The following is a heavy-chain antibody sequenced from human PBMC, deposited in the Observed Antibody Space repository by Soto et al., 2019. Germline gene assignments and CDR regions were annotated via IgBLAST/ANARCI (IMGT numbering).Heavy chain of an antibody. CDR1: GLTFSSES. V-gene: IGHV3-48*02. D-gene: IGHD2-21*01. J-gene: IGHJ4*02. CDR3: AIERGPI. Sequence: EVQLVESGGGLVQPGGSLRLSCAASGLTFSSESMNWVRQAPGKGLEWVAYINSRSSTMLYADSVKGRFTISRDNAKNSLYLQINSLRDEDTAVYYCAIERGPIWGQGTLVTVSS. CDR2: INSRSSTM.